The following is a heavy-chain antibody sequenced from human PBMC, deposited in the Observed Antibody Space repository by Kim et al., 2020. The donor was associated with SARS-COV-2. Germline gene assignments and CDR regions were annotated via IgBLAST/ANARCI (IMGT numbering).Heavy chain of an antibody. J-gene: IGHJ3*02. Sequence: SETLSLTCTVSGGSISSSSYYWGWIRQPPGKGLEWIGSIYYSGSTYYNPSLKSRVTISVDTSKNQFSLKLSSVTAADTAVYYCAEYYYDSSGYNPPGGAAFDIWGQGTMVTVSS. CDR3: AEYYYDSSGYNPPGGAAFDI. CDR2: IYYSGST. CDR1: GGSISSSSYY. D-gene: IGHD3-22*01. V-gene: IGHV4-39*01.